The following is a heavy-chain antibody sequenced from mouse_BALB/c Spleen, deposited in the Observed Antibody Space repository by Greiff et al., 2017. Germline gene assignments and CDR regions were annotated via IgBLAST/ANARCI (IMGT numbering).Heavy chain of an antibody. Sequence: EVKLVESGPDLVKPSQSLSLTCTVTGYSITGGYSWHWIRQFPGNKLEWMGYIHYSGSTNYNPSLKSRISITRDTSKNQFFLQLNSVTTEDTATYYCARGGRYDPWFAYWGQGTLVTVSA. CDR3: ARGGRYDPWFAY. D-gene: IGHD2-14*01. J-gene: IGHJ3*01. CDR2: IHYSGST. CDR1: GYSITGGYS. V-gene: IGHV3-1*02.